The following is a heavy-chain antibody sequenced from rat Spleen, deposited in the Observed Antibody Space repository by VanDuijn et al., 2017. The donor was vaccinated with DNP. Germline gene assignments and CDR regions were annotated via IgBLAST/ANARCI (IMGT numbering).Heavy chain of an antibody. CDR1: GFTFSNYD. Sequence: EVQLVDSGGDLVQPGRSLKLSCAASGFTFSNYDMAWVRQAPKKGLEWVTTITYDGSSAYYRDSVKGRFTISRDYTKNTLYLQGDSLRSEDTATYYCARHGLQWNYFDYWGQGVMVTVSS. J-gene: IGHJ2*01. V-gene: IGHV5-7*01. CDR3: ARHGLQWNYFDY. CDR2: ITYDGSSA. D-gene: IGHD1-1*01.